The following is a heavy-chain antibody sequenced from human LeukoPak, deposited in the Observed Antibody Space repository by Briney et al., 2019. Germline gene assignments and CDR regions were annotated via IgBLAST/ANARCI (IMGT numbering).Heavy chain of an antibody. CDR1: GFTFSSYA. V-gene: IGHV3-23*01. Sequence: GGSLRLSCAASGFTFSSYAINWVRQAPGRGLEWVSVIRSSGESTYYAYSVKGRFTISRDNSKNTLYLQMNSLRAEDTTVYYCAKGRYYDAGNSFDIWGQGTLVTVSS. CDR3: AKGRYYDAGNSFDI. D-gene: IGHD3-9*01. CDR2: IRSSGEST. J-gene: IGHJ3*02.